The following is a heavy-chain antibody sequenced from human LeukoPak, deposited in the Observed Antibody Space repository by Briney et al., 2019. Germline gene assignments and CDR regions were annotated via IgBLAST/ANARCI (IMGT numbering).Heavy chain of an antibody. Sequence: GSLELSCATSGFTFSSYGMAWGRQAPGKGVEGVSAITGVGDSTHYADSVKGRFTISRDNSKNTLNLQMNSLRAEDTAVYYCAKSRDGYNILDYWGQGTLVTVSS. D-gene: IGHD5-24*01. CDR1: GFTFSSYG. J-gene: IGHJ4*02. CDR3: AKSRDGYNILDY. CDR2: ITGVGDST. V-gene: IGHV3-23*01.